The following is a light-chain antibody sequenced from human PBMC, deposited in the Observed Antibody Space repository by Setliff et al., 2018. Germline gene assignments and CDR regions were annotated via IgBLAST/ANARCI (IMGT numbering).Light chain of an antibody. Sequence: QSVLTQPPSVSGAPGQGVTISCTGTTSNIGAGYDVHWYQQLPGVAPKLLIFGSNNRPSGVPDRFSGSKSGTSASLAITGLQAEDEAHYYCSSYAGSNTVFGGGTKVTVL. CDR3: SSYAGSNTV. J-gene: IGLJ2*01. CDR1: TSNIGAGYD. V-gene: IGLV1-40*01. CDR2: GSN.